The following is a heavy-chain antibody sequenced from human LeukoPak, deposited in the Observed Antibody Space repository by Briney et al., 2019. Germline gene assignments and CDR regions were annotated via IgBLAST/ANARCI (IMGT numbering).Heavy chain of an antibody. D-gene: IGHD1-26*01. J-gene: IGHJ4*02. CDR1: GYTFTRHH. CDR2: MKASGGST. CDR3: ARDIRWAVDY. V-gene: IGHV1-46*01. Sequence: ASVKVSCKKSGYTFTRHHLHWVRQAPGQGPEWMGIMKASGGSTAYAQKFHDRVTMTRDTSTDTAYMELSSLRSEDTAVYYCARDIRWAVDYWGQGTLVTVSS.